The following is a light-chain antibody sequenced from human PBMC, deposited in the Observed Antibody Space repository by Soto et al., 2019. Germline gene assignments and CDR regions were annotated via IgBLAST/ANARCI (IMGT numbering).Light chain of an antibody. Sequence: EFVLTQSPGTLSLSPGERATLSCRASQTVRNNYLAWYQQKPGQAPRLLIYDASSRATGIPGRFSGGGSGTDFTLTISRLEPEDFAVYYCQQYGSSSYTFGQGPRLDIK. CDR1: QTVRNNY. CDR2: DAS. V-gene: IGKV3-20*01. CDR3: QQYGSSSYT. J-gene: IGKJ2*01.